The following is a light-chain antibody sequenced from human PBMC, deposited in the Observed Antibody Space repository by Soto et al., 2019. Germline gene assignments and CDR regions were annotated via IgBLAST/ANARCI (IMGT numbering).Light chain of an antibody. CDR1: NIDDGGYTY. Sequence: QSVLAQPPSSSGSPGQSVTISCTGTNIDDGGYTYVAWYQQHPGTAPKVIIYEVTKRPSGVPDRFIGSKSGNTASLTISGLQAEDEADYFCSSYASNTILFVFGTGTKVTVL. V-gene: IGLV2-8*01. CDR2: EVT. J-gene: IGLJ1*01. CDR3: SSYASNTILFV.